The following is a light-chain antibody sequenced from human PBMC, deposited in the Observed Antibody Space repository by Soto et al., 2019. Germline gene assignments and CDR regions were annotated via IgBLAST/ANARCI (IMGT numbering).Light chain of an antibody. CDR3: SSYTSSSTRV. Sequence: QSALTQPASVSGSPGQSITISCTGTSSDVGGYNYVSWYQQHPGKAPKLMIYEVSNRPSGVSNRFSGSKSGNTASLTISGLQAEDEADYYCSSYTSSSTRVFGGGTTLTVL. J-gene: IGLJ3*02. CDR1: SSDVGGYNY. V-gene: IGLV2-14*01. CDR2: EVS.